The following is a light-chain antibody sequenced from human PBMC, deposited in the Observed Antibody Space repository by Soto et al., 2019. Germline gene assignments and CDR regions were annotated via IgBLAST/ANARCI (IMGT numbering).Light chain of an antibody. Sequence: SYELTQPLSVSVALGQTARVTCGGNNIGSKNVHWYQQKPGQAPVLVIYRDSYRPSGIPDRFSGSNSGNTATLTISRAQGGDEADYYCQVWDSSTSYVFGTGTKLTVL. V-gene: IGLV3-9*01. CDR1: NIGSKN. CDR3: QVWDSSTSYV. CDR2: RDS. J-gene: IGLJ1*01.